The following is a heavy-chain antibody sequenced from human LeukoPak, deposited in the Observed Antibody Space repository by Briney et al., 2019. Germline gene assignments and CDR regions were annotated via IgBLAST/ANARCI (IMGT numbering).Heavy chain of an antibody. J-gene: IGHJ4*02. Sequence: GESLKISCKGSGNSFTNSWIAWVRQMPGKGLEWVGIIYPDDSDIIYSPSFQGLVTISAERSISTAYLQWSSLKTSDSAIYYCARQTTMTTNFDSWGQGTLVTVSS. V-gene: IGHV5-51*01. CDR3: ARQTTMTTNFDS. D-gene: IGHD4-11*01. CDR1: GNSFTNSW. CDR2: IYPDDSDI.